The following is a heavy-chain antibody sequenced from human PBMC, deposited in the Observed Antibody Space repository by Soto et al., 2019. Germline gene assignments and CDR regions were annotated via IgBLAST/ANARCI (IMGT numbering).Heavy chain of an antibody. CDR3: ARGLPIELVVHSYTSDNYYCDS. Sequence: ESLSLTCPVYGVSLSGHYWTWIRQPPGKGLEWICEINHVGSTNSSPSLKSRVIISADTSKNQFSLMRCSLTAADTAVSYCARGLPIELVVHSYTSDNYYCDSSGQGTIVTVSS. CDR2: INHVGST. J-gene: IGHJ4*02. D-gene: IGHD2-15*01. V-gene: IGHV4-34*01. CDR1: GVSLSGHY.